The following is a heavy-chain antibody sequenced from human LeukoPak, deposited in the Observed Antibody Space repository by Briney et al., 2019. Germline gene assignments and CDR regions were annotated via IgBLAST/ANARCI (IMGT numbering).Heavy chain of an antibody. CDR2: IRQDGSDK. CDR1: GGSISSSNW. V-gene: IGHV3-7*03. Sequence: ETLSLTCAVSGGSISSSNWWSWVRQAPGKGLEWVANIRQDGSDKYYVDSVKGRFTISRDNTKNSLYLQMNSLRAEDTAVYYCARDGSGWYFWGQGTLVTVSS. J-gene: IGHJ4*02. CDR3: ARDGSGWYF. D-gene: IGHD6-19*01.